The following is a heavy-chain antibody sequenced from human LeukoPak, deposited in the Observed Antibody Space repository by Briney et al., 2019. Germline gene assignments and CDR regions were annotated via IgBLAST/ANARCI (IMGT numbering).Heavy chain of an antibody. Sequence: GGSLRLSCAASGFTFSSYGMHWVRQAPGKGLEWVAFIRYDGSNKYYADSVKGRFTISRDNSKNTLYLQMNSLRAEDTAVYYCAKDGSSGYYLYYYYYMDVWGKGTTVTISS. CDR1: GFTFSSYG. V-gene: IGHV3-30*02. J-gene: IGHJ6*03. CDR3: AKDGSSGYYLYYYYYMDV. D-gene: IGHD3-22*01. CDR2: IRYDGSNK.